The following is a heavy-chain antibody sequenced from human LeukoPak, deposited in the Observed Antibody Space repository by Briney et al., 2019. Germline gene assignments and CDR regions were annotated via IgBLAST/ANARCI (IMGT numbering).Heavy chain of an antibody. CDR3: ARETVPNSYYDFSFYV. J-gene: IGHJ6*02. CDR2: IYTSGST. D-gene: IGHD3-3*01. CDR1: GGSISSYY. V-gene: IGHV4-4*07. Sequence: SETLSLTCTVSGGSISSYYWSWIRQPAGKGLEWIGRIYTSGSTNYNPSLKSRVTMSVDTSKNQFSLKLSSVTAADAAVYYCARETVPNSYYDFSFYVWGQGTTVTVSS.